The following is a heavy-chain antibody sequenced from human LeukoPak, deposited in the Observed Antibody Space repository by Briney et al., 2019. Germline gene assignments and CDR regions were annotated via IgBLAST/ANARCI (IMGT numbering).Heavy chain of an antibody. J-gene: IGHJ4*02. CDR2: INWNGGST. D-gene: IGHD3-22*01. Sequence: GGSLRLSCAASGFTFDDYGMSWVRQPPGKGLEWVSGINWNGGSTGCADSVKGRFTISRDNAKNSLYLQMNSLRAEDTALYYCARLYYYDSSSDYWGQGTLVTVSS. CDR3: ARLYYYDSSSDY. V-gene: IGHV3-20*04. CDR1: GFTFDDYG.